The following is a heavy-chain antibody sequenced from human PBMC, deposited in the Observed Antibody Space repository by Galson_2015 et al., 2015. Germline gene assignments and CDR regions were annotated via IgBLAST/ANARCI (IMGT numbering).Heavy chain of an antibody. D-gene: IGHD3-16*01. CDR1: GFTFSSYG. Sequence: SLRLSCAASGFTFSSYGMHWVRQAPGKGLEWVAVISYDGSNKYYADSVKGRFTISRDNSKNTLYLQMNSLRAEDTAVYYCARMGLRLYYFDYWGQGTLVTVSS. CDR3: ARMGLRLYYFDY. V-gene: IGHV3-30*03. CDR2: ISYDGSNK. J-gene: IGHJ4*02.